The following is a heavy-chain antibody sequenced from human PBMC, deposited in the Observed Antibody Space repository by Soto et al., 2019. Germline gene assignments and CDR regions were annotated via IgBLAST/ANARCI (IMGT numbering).Heavy chain of an antibody. CDR3: AKSKFDQLLSFNL. CDR2: ISGRSDGR. D-gene: IGHD2-2*01. CDR1: GFTFGGYD. V-gene: IGHV3-23*01. J-gene: IGHJ5*02. Sequence: EVQLSESGGGLVQPGGSLRLSCATSGFTFGGYDMSWVRQAPGKGLEWVSTISGRSDGRYYADSVKGRFTISRDNSKNTLYLQMTSLRAEDKSVYYCAKSKFDQLLSFNLWGQGTLVTVSP.